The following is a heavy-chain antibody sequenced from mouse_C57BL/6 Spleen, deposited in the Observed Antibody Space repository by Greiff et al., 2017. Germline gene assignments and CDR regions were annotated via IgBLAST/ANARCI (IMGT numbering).Heavy chain of an antibody. CDR3: ARDDYDGPWFAY. J-gene: IGHJ3*01. V-gene: IGHV5-4*01. Sequence: EVKVVESGGGLVKPGGSLKLSCAASGFTFSSYAMSWVRQTPEKRLEWVATISDGGSYTYYPDNVKGRFTISRDNAKNNLYLQMSHLKSEDTAMYYCARDDYDGPWFAYWGQGTLVTVSA. CDR2: ISDGGSYT. D-gene: IGHD2-4*01. CDR1: GFTFSSYA.